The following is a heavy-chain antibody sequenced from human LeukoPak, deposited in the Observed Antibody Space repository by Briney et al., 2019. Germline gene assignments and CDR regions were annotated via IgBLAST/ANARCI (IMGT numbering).Heavy chain of an antibody. CDR2: IWYDGSNK. D-gene: IGHD1-1*01. V-gene: IGHV3-33*01. CDR1: GFTFSSYG. CDR3: ARDLRRGTFDY. J-gene: IGHJ4*02. Sequence: GRSLRLSCAASGFTFSSYGMHWVRQAPGKGLEWVAVIWYDGSNKYYADSVKGRSTISRDNSKNTLYLQMNSLRAEDTAVYYCARDLRRGTFDYWGQGTLVTVSS.